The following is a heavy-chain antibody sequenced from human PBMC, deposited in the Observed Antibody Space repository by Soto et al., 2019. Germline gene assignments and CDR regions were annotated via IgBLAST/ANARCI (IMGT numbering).Heavy chain of an antibody. D-gene: IGHD3-16*02. J-gene: IGHJ3*02. V-gene: IGHV1-69*02. CDR3: GGGSKYDYFWGSYRNFFDI. CDR2: IIPILGIA. Sequence: QVQLVQSGAEVKKPGSSVKVSCKASGGTFSSYTISWVRQAPGQGLEWMGRIIPILGIANYAQKFQGRVTITAENSTRTAYMGLSSWRSEDTPVYSCGGGSKYDYFWGSYRNFFDIGGKGKMVTVSS. CDR1: GGTFSSYT.